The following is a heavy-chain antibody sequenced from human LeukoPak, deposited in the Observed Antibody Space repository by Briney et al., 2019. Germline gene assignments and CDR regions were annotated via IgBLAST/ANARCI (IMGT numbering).Heavy chain of an antibody. CDR3: AKEGGLAVAEYYYYYMDV. Sequence: QAGGSLRLSCAASGFTFSSYAMSWVRQAPGKGLEWVSAISGSGGSTYYADSVKGRFTISRDNSKNTLYLQMNSLRAEDTAVYYCAKEGGLAVAEYYYYYMDVWGKGTTVTVSS. J-gene: IGHJ6*03. D-gene: IGHD6-19*01. V-gene: IGHV3-23*01. CDR2: ISGSGGST. CDR1: GFTFSSYA.